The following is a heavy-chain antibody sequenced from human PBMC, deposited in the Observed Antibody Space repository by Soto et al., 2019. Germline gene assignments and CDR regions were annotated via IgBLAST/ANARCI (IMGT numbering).Heavy chain of an antibody. CDR1: GFSLTSPGMC. CDR3: ARSIRGPRRFNGMDV. V-gene: IGHV2-70*13. CDR2: IERDDDDK. J-gene: IGHJ6*02. Sequence: SGPTLVNPTETLTLTCTFSGFSLTSPGMCVSWIRQSPWKALEWLALIERDDDDKYYSTSLKTRLTISKDTRKNQVVLTMANMEPADTATYYCARSIRGPRRFNGMDVWGQGTTVTVS. D-gene: IGHD1-20*01.